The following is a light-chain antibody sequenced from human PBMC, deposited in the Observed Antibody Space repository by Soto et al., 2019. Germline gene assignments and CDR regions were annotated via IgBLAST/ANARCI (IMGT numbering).Light chain of an antibody. CDR3: QQSYSMWT. V-gene: IGKV1-39*01. CDR2: GAS. Sequence: DIQMTQSPSSLSASVGDRVTITCRASQSIITYLNWYQQKPGKAPKLPIYGASSLQSGVPSRFSGSGSGTGFTLTISSLQPEDFATYYCQQSYSMWTFGQGTKVDIK. CDR1: QSIITY. J-gene: IGKJ1*01.